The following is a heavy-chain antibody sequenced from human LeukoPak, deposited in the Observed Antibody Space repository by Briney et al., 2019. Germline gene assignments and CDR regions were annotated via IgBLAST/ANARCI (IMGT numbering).Heavy chain of an antibody. CDR2: ITPYNGNT. CDR3: ARAASWSPIGDSYYYMDV. D-gene: IGHD6-13*01. J-gene: IGHJ6*03. CDR1: GYTFTNFG. V-gene: IGHV1-18*01. Sequence: GASVKVSCKASGYTFTNFGISWVRQAPGQGLEWMGWITPYNGNTNYAQKLQGRVTLTTDTSTSTAYMELRSLRSDDTAVYYCARAASWSPIGDSYYYMDVWGKGTTVAISS.